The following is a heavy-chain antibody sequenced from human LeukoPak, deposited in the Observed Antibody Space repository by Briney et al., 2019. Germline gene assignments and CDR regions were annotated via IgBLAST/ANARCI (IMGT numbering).Heavy chain of an antibody. CDR2: ISYDGSNK. Sequence: QPGRSLRLSCAASGFTFSSYGMHWVRQAPGKGLEWVAVISYDGSNKYYADSVKGRFTISRDNAKNSLYLQMNSLRAEDTAVYYCAREGEEQQLVPFDYWGQGTLVTVSS. CDR3: AREGEEQQLVPFDY. J-gene: IGHJ4*02. V-gene: IGHV3-30*03. D-gene: IGHD6-13*01. CDR1: GFTFSSYG.